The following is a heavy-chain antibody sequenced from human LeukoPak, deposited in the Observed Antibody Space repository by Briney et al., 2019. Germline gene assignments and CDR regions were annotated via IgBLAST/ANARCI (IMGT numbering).Heavy chain of an antibody. CDR3: ARGGPWPSGWPPDV. Sequence: ASVKVSCKASGYTFTSYDIDWVRQATGQGLEWMGWMNPNSGNTGYAQKFQGRVTMTRNTSISTAYMELSSLRSEDTAVYYCARGGPWPSGWPPDVWGKGTTVTISS. V-gene: IGHV1-8*01. D-gene: IGHD6-19*01. J-gene: IGHJ6*04. CDR1: GYTFTSYD. CDR2: MNPNSGNT.